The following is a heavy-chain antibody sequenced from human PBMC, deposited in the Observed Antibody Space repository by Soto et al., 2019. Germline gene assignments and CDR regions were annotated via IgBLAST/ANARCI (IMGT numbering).Heavy chain of an antibody. CDR2: INSNGGNT. CDR3: ARRIPFGYGMDV. CDR1: GFTFSSYA. Sequence: DVQLVESGGGLVQPGGSLRLSCAASGFTFSSYAMHWVRQAPGKGLEYVSVINSNGGNTDYASSVKGRFTISRDNSKNTLYLQMGSLRAEDMAVYYCARRIPFGYGMDVWGQGTTVTVSS. V-gene: IGHV3-64*01. D-gene: IGHD2-21*01. J-gene: IGHJ6*02.